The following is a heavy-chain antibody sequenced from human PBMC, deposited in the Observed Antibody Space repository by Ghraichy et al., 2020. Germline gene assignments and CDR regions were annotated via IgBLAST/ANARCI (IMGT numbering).Heavy chain of an antibody. V-gene: IGHV3-21*01. CDR2: ISSISEYI. CDR3: AREDCSSISCFSKVPDY. Sequence: GGSLRLSCAASGFTFSTYSMIWVRQAPGKGLEWVSSISSISEYIYYADSVKGRFTISRDNAKNSVYLEMNSLGAEDTAVYYCAREDCSSISCFSKVPDYWGQGTLVTVSP. D-gene: IGHD2-2*01. J-gene: IGHJ4*02. CDR1: GFTFSTYS.